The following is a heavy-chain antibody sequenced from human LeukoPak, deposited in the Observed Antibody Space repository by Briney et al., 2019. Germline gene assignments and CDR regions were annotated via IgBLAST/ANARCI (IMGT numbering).Heavy chain of an antibody. J-gene: IGHJ6*04. CDR2: ISSSGSTI. V-gene: IGHV3-48*03. CDR3: AELGITMIGGV. Sequence: GGSLRLSCAASGFTLSSYEMNWVRQAPGKGLEGVSYISSSGSTIYYADSVKGRFTISRDNAKNSLYLQMNSLRAEDPAVYYCAELGITMIGGVWGKGTTVTISS. CDR1: GFTLSSYE. D-gene: IGHD3-10*02.